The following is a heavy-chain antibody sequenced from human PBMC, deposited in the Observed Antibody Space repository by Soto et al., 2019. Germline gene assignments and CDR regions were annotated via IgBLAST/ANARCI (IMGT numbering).Heavy chain of an antibody. D-gene: IGHD2-15*01. Sequence: SETLSLTCVVSGGPISSDYWSWLRQPPGKGLEWIGFIHYTGTTRYNPSLKSRLTISLDRSKNQFSLNLNSVTAADTAVYYCAKGAGWYHFWGQGTLVTVSS. V-gene: IGHV4-59*01. J-gene: IGHJ4*02. CDR1: GGPISSDY. CDR2: IHYTGTT. CDR3: AKGAGWYHF.